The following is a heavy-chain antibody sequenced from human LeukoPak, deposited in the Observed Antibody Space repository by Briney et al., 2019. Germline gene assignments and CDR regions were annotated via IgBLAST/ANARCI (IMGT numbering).Heavy chain of an antibody. CDR1: GGTFSSYA. CDR3: ARGVVVVAAAYFDY. V-gene: IGHV1-69*04. CDR2: IIPILGIA. J-gene: IGHJ4*02. D-gene: IGHD2-15*01. Sequence: SVKVSCKASGGTFSSYAISWVRQAPRQGLEWMGRIIPILGIANYAQKFQGRVTITADKSTSTAYMELSSLRSEDTAVYYCARGVVVVAAAYFDYWGQGTLVTVSS.